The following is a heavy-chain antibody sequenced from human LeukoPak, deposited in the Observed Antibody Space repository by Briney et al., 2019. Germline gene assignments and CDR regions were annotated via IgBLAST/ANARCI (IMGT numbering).Heavy chain of an antibody. D-gene: IGHD6-6*01. CDR1: GFTFSSYA. V-gene: IGHV3-7*01. CDR3: ARIGYSSSSYDY. CDR2: IKEDGSTK. Sequence: PGGSLRLSCAASGFTFSSYAMSWVRQAPGKGLEWVANIKEDGSTKYYVDSLRGRFTISRDNAQNSLYLQMNSLRVEDTATYYCARIGYSSSSYDYWGQGILVTVSS. J-gene: IGHJ4*02.